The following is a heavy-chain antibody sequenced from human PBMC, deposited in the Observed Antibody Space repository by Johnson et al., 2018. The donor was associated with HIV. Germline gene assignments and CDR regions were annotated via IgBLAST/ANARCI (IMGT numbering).Heavy chain of an antibody. J-gene: IGHJ3*02. V-gene: IGHV3-33*03. CDR2: IRYDGSYK. CDR3: AKCIWGSSLIDAFDI. Sequence: VQLVESGGGVVQPGRSLRLSCAASGFIFNNYGMHWVRQAPGKGLEWVAFIRYDGSYKYYADYVKGRFTISRDNAKNSLYLQMNSLRAEDTAVYYCAKCIWGSSLIDAFDIWGQGTMVTVSS. CDR1: GFIFNNYG. D-gene: IGHD6-13*01.